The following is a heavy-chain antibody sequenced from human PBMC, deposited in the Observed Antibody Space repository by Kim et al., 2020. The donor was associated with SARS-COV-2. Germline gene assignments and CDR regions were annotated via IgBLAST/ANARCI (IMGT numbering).Heavy chain of an antibody. Sequence: SVKVSCKASGGTFSSYAISWVRQAPGQGLEWMGGIIPIFGTANYAQKFQGRVTITADESTSTAYMELSSLRSEDTAVYYCARDEVKGAYYDFWSGQTDYYYYYGMDVWGQGTTVTVSS. J-gene: IGHJ6*02. CDR2: IIPIFGTA. V-gene: IGHV1-69*13. CDR3: ARDEVKGAYYDFWSGQTDYYYYYGMDV. CDR1: GGTFSSYA. D-gene: IGHD3-3*01.